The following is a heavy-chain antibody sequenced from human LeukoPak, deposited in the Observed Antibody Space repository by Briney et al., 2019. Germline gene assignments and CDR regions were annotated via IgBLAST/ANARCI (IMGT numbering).Heavy chain of an antibody. D-gene: IGHD2-2*01. CDR1: GFTFSDYY. J-gene: IGHJ6*03. Sequence: GGSLRLSCAASGFTFSDYYISWIRQAPGKGLEWVSYISSSGSTIYYADSVKGRFTISRDNAKNSLYLQMNSLRAEDTAVYYCARDNVVVPAASATYYYYMDVWGKGTTVTVSS. CDR3: ARDNVVVPAASATYYYYMDV. CDR2: ISSSGSTI. V-gene: IGHV3-11*04.